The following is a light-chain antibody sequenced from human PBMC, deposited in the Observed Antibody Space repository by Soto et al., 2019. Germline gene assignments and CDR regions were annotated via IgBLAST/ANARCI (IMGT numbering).Light chain of an antibody. J-gene: IGKJ2*01. CDR1: QSVSSSY. V-gene: IGKV3-20*01. CDR2: GAS. Sequence: EIVLTQSPGTLSLSPGERATLSCRASQSVSSSYSAWYQQKPGQAPRLRIYGASSRATGIPDRFSGSGSGTDFTLTISRLEPEDFAVYYCQQYGSSPPYTFGQGTKLEIK. CDR3: QQYGSSPPYT.